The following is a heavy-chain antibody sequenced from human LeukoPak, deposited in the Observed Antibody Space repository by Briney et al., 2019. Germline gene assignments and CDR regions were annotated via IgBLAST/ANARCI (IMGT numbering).Heavy chain of an antibody. CDR3: ARDISGPVGYFQH. J-gene: IGHJ1*01. CDR2: IVPVYGTA. D-gene: IGHD2-15*01. CDR1: GGPFSRLA. Sequence: GASVKVSCKASGGPFSRLAISWVRQAPGQGLEWIGDIVPVYGTANYAQNFQGRVTITTDESTSTGYMELSRLTSEDTAVYYCARDISGPVGYFQHWGQGTLVTVSS. V-gene: IGHV1-69*05.